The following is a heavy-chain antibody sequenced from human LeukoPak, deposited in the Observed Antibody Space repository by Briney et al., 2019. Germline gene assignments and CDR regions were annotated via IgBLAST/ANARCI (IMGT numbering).Heavy chain of an antibody. Sequence: PGGSLRLSCAASGFTFSSYWMNWVRQAPGKGLEWVANINQDGTEKYYVDSVKGRFTVSRDNAKNSLYLQMNSLRAEDTAVYYCAKGSSSSRPYYFDYWGQGTLVTVSS. D-gene: IGHD6-6*01. V-gene: IGHV3-7*01. CDR1: GFTFSSYW. CDR3: AKGSSSSRPYYFDY. CDR2: INQDGTEK. J-gene: IGHJ4*02.